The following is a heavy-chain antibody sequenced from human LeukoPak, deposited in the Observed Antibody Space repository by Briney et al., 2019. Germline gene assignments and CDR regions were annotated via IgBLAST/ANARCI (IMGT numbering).Heavy chain of an antibody. CDR2: INPSGGGT. Sequence: EASVKVSCKASGYTFTSYYMHWVRQAPGQGLEWMGIINPSGGGTSYAQKFQGRVTMTRDTSTSTVYMELSSLRSEDTAVYYCARDLGPDNWFDPWGQGTLVTVSS. V-gene: IGHV1-46*01. CDR1: GYTFTSYY. CDR3: ARDLGPDNWFDP. J-gene: IGHJ5*02.